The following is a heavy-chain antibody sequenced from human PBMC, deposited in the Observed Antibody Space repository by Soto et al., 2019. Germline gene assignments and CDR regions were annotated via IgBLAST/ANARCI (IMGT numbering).Heavy chain of an antibody. Sequence: EVQLVESGGGLVQPGGSLRLSCAATGFTFSTYWMHWVRQGPGKGLVWVSRISTDGSSTTYADSVTGRFTISRDNAKNTLYLQMNSLRAEGTAVYYCARATGSNHPFDYWGQGSLVTVSS. CDR2: ISTDGSST. CDR1: GFTFSTYW. D-gene: IGHD2-2*01. J-gene: IGHJ4*02. V-gene: IGHV3-74*01. CDR3: ARATGSNHPFDY.